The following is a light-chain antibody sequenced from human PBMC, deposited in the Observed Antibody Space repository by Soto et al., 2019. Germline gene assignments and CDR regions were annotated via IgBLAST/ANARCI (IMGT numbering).Light chain of an antibody. CDR3: QQRSNWPT. Sequence: EIVMTQSPATLSVSPGERATFSCRASQSVSSNLAWYQQKPGQAPRLLIYDASNRATGIPARFSGSGSGTDFTLTISSLEPEDFAVYYCQQRSNWPTFGQGTRLEIK. CDR2: DAS. V-gene: IGKV3-11*01. CDR1: QSVSSN. J-gene: IGKJ5*01.